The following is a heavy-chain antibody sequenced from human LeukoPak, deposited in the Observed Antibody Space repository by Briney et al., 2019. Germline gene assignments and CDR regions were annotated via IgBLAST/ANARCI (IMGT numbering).Heavy chain of an antibody. J-gene: IGHJ2*01. Sequence: SETLSLTCTVSGGSISSGDYYWSWIRQPPGKGLEWIGYIYYSGSTYYNPSLKSRVTISVDTSKNQFSLKLSSVTAADTAVYYCARVRYYGDYPWYFDLWGRGTLVTVSS. CDR3: ARVRYYGDYPWYFDL. CDR2: IYYSGST. D-gene: IGHD4-17*01. CDR1: GGSISSGDYY. V-gene: IGHV4-30-4*08.